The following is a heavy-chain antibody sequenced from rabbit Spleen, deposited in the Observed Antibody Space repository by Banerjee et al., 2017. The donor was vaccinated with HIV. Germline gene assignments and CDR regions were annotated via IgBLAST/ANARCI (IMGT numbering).Heavy chain of an antibody. CDR1: GFSFSDRDV. CDR2: INTYTGKP. D-gene: IGHD8-1*01. Sequence: QEQLVESGGGLVKPEGSLTLTCKASGFSFSDRDVMCWVRQAPGKGLQWIACINTYTGKPVYATWAKGRFTISRTSSTTVTLQMTSLTGVDTATYFCARDTGSSFSTYGMDLWGQGTLVTVS. J-gene: IGHJ6*01. V-gene: IGHV1S45*01. CDR3: ARDTGSSFSTYGMDL.